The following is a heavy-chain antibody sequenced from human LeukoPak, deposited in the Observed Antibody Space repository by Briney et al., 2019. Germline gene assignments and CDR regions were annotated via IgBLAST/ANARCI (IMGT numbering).Heavy chain of an antibody. CDR3: ARGFKFGDYVWGSYRYTVATYFDY. V-gene: IGHV3-64*01. D-gene: IGHD3-16*02. CDR2: ISSNGGST. Sequence: GGSLRLSCAASGFTFSSYAMHWVRQAPGKGLEYVSAISSNGGSTYYANSVKGRFTISRDNSKNTLYLQMGSLRAEGMAVYYCARGFKFGDYVWGSYRYTVATYFDYWGQGTLVTVSS. J-gene: IGHJ4*02. CDR1: GFTFSSYA.